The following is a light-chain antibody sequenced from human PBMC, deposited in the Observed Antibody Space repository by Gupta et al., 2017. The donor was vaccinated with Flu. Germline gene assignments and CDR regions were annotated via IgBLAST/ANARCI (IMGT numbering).Light chain of an antibody. J-gene: IGKJ2*01. CDR2: DAS. CDR3: QQYDKLPYT. CDR1: QDISNY. Sequence: DIQMTKSPSSLSASVGDRVTITCQASQDISNYLNWYQQKPGKAPKLLIYDASNLETGVPSRFSGSGSGTDFTFTISSLQPEDIATYYCQQYDKLPYTFGQGTKLEI. V-gene: IGKV1-33*01.